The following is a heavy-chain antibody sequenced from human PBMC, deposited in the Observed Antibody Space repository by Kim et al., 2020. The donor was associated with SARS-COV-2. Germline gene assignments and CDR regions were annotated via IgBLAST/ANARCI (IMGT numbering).Heavy chain of an antibody. CDR3: ARDRRGYSGPFDP. J-gene: IGHJ5*02. Sequence: IFGTANYAQKFQGRVTITADEATSTADMELSSLRSEDTAVYYCARDRRGYSGPFDPWGQGTLVTVSS. V-gene: IGHV1-69*01. CDR2: IFGTA. D-gene: IGHD5-12*01.